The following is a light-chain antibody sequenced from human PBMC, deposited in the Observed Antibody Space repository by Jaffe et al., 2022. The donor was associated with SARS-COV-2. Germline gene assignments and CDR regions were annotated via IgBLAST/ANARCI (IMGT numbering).Light chain of an antibody. J-gene: IGLJ2*01. V-gene: IGLV2-11*01. CDR2: DVS. CDR3: CSYAGSYTVV. CDR1: SSDVGGYNS. Sequence: QSALTQPRSVSGSPGQSVTISCTGTSSDVGGYNSVSWYQQHPGKAPKLMIYDVSKRPSGVPDRFSGSKSANTASLTISGLQAEDEADYYCCSYAGSYTVVFGGGTKLTVL.